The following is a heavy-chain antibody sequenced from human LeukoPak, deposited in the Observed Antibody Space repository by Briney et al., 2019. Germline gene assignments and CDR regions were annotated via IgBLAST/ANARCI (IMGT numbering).Heavy chain of an antibody. V-gene: IGHV1-69*01. CDR3: ARPRRIQGAQPFDY. Sequence: SVKVSCKASGGTLSRYAISWVRQAPGQGLEWMGEIIPIFGTANYAQKFQGRVTITADESTSTAYMELSSLRSEDTAVYYCARPRRIQGAQPFDYWGQGTLVTVSS. CDR1: GGTLSRYA. J-gene: IGHJ4*02. CDR2: IIPIFGTA. D-gene: IGHD3-10*01.